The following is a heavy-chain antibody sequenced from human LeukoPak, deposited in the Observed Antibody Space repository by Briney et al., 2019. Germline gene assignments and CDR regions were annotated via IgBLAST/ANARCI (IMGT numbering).Heavy chain of an antibody. Sequence: GRSLRLSCAASGFTFSTYAMHWVRQTPGKGLEWVAVVSFDGTSKYYADSVKGRLTISRDISKNTLYLQMNNVRTEDTAVYSCARGGAWLRLDAFDLWGQGTVVTVSS. CDR2: VSFDGTSK. D-gene: IGHD5-12*01. J-gene: IGHJ3*01. V-gene: IGHV3-30-3*01. CDR3: ARGGAWLRLDAFDL. CDR1: GFTFSTYA.